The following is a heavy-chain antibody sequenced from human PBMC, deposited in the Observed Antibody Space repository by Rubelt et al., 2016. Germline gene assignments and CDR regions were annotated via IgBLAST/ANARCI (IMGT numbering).Heavy chain of an antibody. V-gene: IGHV4-59*06. J-gene: IGHJ5*02. D-gene: IGHD1-26*01. CDR3: ASGIVGANNWFDP. Sequence: QVQLQESGPGLVKPSETLSHTCTVSGASISGFYWTWIRQPPGKGLEWIGYIFSSGSTFYNPSLNSRITISLDRSTNQFSLELTAVTAADTAVYYCASGIVGANNWFDPWGQGTLVNVSS. CDR2: IFSSGST. CDR1: GASISGFY.